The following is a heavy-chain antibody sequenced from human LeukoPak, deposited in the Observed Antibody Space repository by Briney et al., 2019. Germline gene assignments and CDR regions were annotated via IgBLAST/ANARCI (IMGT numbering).Heavy chain of an antibody. CDR1: GGSISSGSYY. Sequence: PSETLSLTCTVSGGSISSGSYYWSWIRQPAGKGLEWIGRIYTSGSTNYNPSLKSRVTISVDTSKNQFSLKLSSVTAADTAVYYCARQGVRITIFGVVTPDAFDIWGQGTMVTVSS. V-gene: IGHV4-61*02. CDR3: ARQGVRITIFGVVTPDAFDI. CDR2: IYTSGST. D-gene: IGHD3-3*01. J-gene: IGHJ3*02.